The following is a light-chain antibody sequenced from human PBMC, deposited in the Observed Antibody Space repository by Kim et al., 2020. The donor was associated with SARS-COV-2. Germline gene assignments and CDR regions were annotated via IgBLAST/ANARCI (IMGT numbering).Light chain of an antibody. Sequence: RVTTSCTGSSSNIGAGFEVHWYQQLPGTAPKLLIHSNNNRPSGVPDRFSGSKSGTSASLAITGLQPEDEADYYCQSYDSSLSVGIFGGGTKLTVL. CDR2: SNN. CDR3: QSYDSSLSVGI. J-gene: IGLJ2*01. CDR1: SSNIGAGFE. V-gene: IGLV1-40*01.